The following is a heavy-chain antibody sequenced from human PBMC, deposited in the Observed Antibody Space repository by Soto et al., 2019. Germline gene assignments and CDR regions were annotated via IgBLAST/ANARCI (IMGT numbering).Heavy chain of an antibody. Sequence: GASVKVSCKASGYTFTSYGISWVRQAPGQGLEWMGWISAYNGNTNYAQKLQGRVTMTTDTSTSTAYMELRSLRSDDTAVYYCARDLVIYEYPATMDWFDPWGRGTLVTVSS. CDR3: ARDLVIYEYPATMDWFDP. D-gene: IGHD2-2*01. CDR1: GYTFTSYG. CDR2: ISAYNGNT. V-gene: IGHV1-18*01. J-gene: IGHJ5*02.